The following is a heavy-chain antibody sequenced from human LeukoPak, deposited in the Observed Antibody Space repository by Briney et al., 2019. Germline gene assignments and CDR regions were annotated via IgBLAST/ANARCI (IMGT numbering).Heavy chain of an antibody. V-gene: IGHV1-18*01. CDR1: GYTFTSYG. Sequence: GASVKVSCKASGYTFTSYGISWVRQAPGQGLEWMGWISAYNGNTNYAQKLQGRVTMTTDTSTSTAYMELSRLRSDDTAVYYCARRKSSGWYDYFDYWGQGTLVTVSS. D-gene: IGHD6-19*01. CDR2: ISAYNGNT. CDR3: ARRKSSGWYDYFDY. J-gene: IGHJ4*02.